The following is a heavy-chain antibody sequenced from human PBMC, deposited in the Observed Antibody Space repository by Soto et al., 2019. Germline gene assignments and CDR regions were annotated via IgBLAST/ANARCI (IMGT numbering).Heavy chain of an antibody. J-gene: IGHJ3*02. V-gene: IGHV1-18*01. Sequence: ASVKVSCKASGGSFSSYTISWVRQAPGQGPEWVGWINPYNGHTDSAQSLQGRVTVSTDTSTSTAYMELRSLRADDTAVYYCARPSGYGHGWGDLGYDPFDIWGQGTMVTVSS. D-gene: IGHD5-18*01. CDR2: INPYNGHT. CDR3: ARPSGYGHGWGDLGYDPFDI. CDR1: GGSFSSYT.